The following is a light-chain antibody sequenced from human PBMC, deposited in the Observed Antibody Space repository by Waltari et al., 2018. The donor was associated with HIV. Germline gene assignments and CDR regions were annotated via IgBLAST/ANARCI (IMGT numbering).Light chain of an antibody. CDR2: GSN. CDR3: AAWDDSLSGRV. CDR1: SSNIGSNY. V-gene: IGLV1-47*01. Sequence: QSVLTQSPSASGTPGQRVTISCSGSSSNIGSNYVYWYQQLPGTAPKLLIYGSNQRPPGVPDRFSGSKSGTSAALAISGLRYEDEADYYCAAWDDSLSGRVFGGGTKLTVL. J-gene: IGLJ3*02.